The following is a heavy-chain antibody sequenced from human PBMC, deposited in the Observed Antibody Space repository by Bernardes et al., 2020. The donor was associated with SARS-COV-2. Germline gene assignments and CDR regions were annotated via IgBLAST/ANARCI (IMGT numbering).Heavy chain of an antibody. D-gene: IGHD5-18*01. V-gene: IGHV3-48*01. CDR3: ASAPVIQLWLRGYYFDY. CDR1: GFTFSSYS. J-gene: IGHJ4*02. Sequence: GGSLRLSCAASGFTFSSYSMNWVRQAPGKGLEWLSYISISSGTIYYADSVKGRFTISRDNAKNSLYLQMNSLRAEDTAVYYCASAPVIQLWLRGYYFDYWGQGTLVTVSS. CDR2: ISISSGTI.